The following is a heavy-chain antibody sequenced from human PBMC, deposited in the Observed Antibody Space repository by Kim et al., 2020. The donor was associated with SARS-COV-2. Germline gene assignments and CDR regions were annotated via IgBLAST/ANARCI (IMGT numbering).Heavy chain of an antibody. D-gene: IGHD6-13*01. CDR3: ARVGAAAGRRNYYYYYGMDV. CDR1: GGTFSSYA. V-gene: IGHV1-69*04. CDR2: IIPILGIA. Sequence: SVKVSCKASGGTFSSYAISWVRQAPGQGLEWMGRIIPILGIANYAQKFQGRVTITADKSTSTAYMELSSLRSEDTAVYYCARVGAAAGRRNYYYYYGMDVWGQGTTVTVSS. J-gene: IGHJ6*02.